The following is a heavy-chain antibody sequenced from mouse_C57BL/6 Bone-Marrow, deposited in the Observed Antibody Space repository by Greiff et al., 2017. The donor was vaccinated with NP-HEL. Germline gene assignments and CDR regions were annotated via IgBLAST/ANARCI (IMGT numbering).Heavy chain of an antibody. J-gene: IGHJ3*01. D-gene: IGHD2-4*01. CDR2: INPNNGGT. V-gene: IGHV1-18*01. CDR1: GYTFTDYN. Sequence: VQLKQSGPELVKPGASVKIPCKASGYTFTDYNMDWVKQSHGKSLEWIGDINPNNGGTIYNQKFKGKATLTVDKSSSTAYMELRSLTSEDTAVYYCASYDYDRGIAYWGQGTLVTVSA. CDR3: ASYDYDRGIAY.